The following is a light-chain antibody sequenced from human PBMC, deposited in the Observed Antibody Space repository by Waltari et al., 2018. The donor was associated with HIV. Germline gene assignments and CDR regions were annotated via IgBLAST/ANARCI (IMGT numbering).Light chain of an antibody. CDR1: QSIGRW. Sequence: DIQMTQSPSTVSASVGDTVTITCRASQSIGRWLAWYQQKPGEAPKLLIYETSTLEIGVPSIFSGSGSGTEFTLTVGRLQPEDFATYYCQQYNSHSRTFGQGTKVEIK. CDR3: QQYNSHSRT. V-gene: IGKV1-5*03. CDR2: ETS. J-gene: IGKJ1*01.